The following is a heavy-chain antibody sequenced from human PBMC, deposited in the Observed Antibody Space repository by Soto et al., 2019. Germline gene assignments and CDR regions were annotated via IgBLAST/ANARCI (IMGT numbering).Heavy chain of an antibody. CDR3: ARDKALLRFLEWFPQDYYYGMDV. CDR2: IYYSGST. J-gene: IGHJ6*02. CDR1: GGSISSGGYY. D-gene: IGHD3-3*01. Sequence: PSETLSLTCTVSGGSISSGGYYWSWIRQHPGKGLEWIGYIYYSGSTYYNPSLKSRVTISVDTSKNQFSLKLSSVTAADTAVYYCARDKALLRFLEWFPQDYYYGMDVWGQGTTVTVSS. V-gene: IGHV4-31*03.